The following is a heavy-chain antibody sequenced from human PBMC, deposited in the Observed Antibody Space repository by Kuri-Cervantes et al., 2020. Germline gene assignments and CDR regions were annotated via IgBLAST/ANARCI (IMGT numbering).Heavy chain of an antibody. D-gene: IGHD3-10*01. V-gene: IGHV3-48*02. Sequence: GGSLRLSCAASGFTFSSYAMHWVRQAPGKGLEWLSYISGTGSTIYYADSVKGRFTISRDNAKNSLYLQMNSLRDEDTAIYYCARDFGFSYYFLDYWGPGTLVTVSS. CDR2: ISGTGSTI. CDR1: GFTFSSYA. CDR3: ARDFGFSYYFLDY. J-gene: IGHJ4*02.